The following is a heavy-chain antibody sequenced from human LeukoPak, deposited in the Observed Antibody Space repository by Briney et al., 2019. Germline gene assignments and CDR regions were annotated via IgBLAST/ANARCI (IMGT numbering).Heavy chain of an antibody. Sequence: SETLSLTCTVSGGSISSYYWSWIRQPAGKGLEWIGRIYTSGSPNYNPSLKSRVTMPVDTSKNQFSLKLSSVTAADTAVYYCARTVDTAMAEYFDYWGQGTLVTVSS. CDR2: IYTSGSP. V-gene: IGHV4-4*07. CDR1: GGSISSYY. J-gene: IGHJ4*02. CDR3: ARTVDTAMAEYFDY. D-gene: IGHD5-18*01.